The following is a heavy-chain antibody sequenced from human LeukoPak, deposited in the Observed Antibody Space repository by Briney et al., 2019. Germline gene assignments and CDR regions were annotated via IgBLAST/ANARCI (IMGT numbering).Heavy chain of an antibody. V-gene: IGHV3-23*01. CDR3: AKEMRAATIAFDY. D-gene: IGHD5-12*01. J-gene: IGHJ4*02. CDR1: GFTFSSYA. Sequence: GGSLRLSCAASGFTFSSYAMSLVRQAPGKGLEWVSAISASGGSTYYADSVKGRFTISRDNSKNTLYLRMNSLRAEDTAVYYCAKEMRAATIAFDYWGQGTLVTASS. CDR2: ISASGGST.